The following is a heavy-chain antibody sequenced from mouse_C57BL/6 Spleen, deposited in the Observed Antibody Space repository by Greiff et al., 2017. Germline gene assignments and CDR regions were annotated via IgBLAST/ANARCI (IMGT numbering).Heavy chain of an antibody. Sequence: VQLKESGAELVKPGASVKISCKASGYTFTNYNMDWVKQSHGKRLEWIGDINPNNGGTIYNQKFKGKATLTVNKSSSTTYMELHSLTSEDTAVYDYARWAGFDYWGQGTTLTVAS. V-gene: IGHV1-18*01. CDR1: GYTFTNYN. CDR3: ARWAGFDY. D-gene: IGHD3-3*01. CDR2: INPNNGGT. J-gene: IGHJ2*01.